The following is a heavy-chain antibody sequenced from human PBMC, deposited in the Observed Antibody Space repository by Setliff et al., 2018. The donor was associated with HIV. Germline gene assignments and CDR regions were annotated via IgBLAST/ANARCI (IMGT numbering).Heavy chain of an antibody. V-gene: IGHV3-7*01. D-gene: IGHD6-13*01. Sequence: PGGSLRLSCAASGFAFSGHQMSWVRQAPGKGLEWVAKIKQDGSDKYYIESVKGRFTIFRDNAKNSVFLQMNSLRAEDTGVYYCATQTGFYNSHWYDYWGQGTMVTVSS. CDR3: ATQTGFYNSHWYDY. J-gene: IGHJ4*02. CDR1: GFAFSGHQ. CDR2: IKQDGSDK.